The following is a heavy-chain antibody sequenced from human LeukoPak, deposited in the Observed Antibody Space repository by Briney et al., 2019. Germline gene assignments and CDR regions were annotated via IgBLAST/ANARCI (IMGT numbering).Heavy chain of an antibody. CDR2: INPNSGGT. J-gene: IGHJ4*02. D-gene: IGHD6-19*01. CDR3: ARDRRYSSASGYFDY. CDR1: GYTFTGYY. V-gene: IGHV1-2*02. Sequence: ASVKVSCKASGYTFTGYYMHWVRQAPGQGLEWMGWINPNSGGTNYAQKFQGRVTMTRDTPISTAYMELSRLRSDDTAVYYRARDRRYSSASGYFDYWGQGTLVTVSS.